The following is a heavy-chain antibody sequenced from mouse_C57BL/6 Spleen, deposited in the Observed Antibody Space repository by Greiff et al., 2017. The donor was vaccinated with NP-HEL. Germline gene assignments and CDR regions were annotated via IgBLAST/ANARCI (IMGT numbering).Heavy chain of an antibody. CDR1: GIDFSRYW. V-gene: IGHV4-1*01. Sequence: EVKVEESGGGLVQPGGSLKLSCAASGIDFSRYWMSWVRRAPGKGLEWIGEINPDSSTINYAPSLKDKFIISRDNAKNTLYLQMSKVRSEDTALYYCARYKDGNGAMDYWGQGTSVTVSS. CDR3: ARYKDGNGAMDY. D-gene: IGHD2-1*01. CDR2: INPDSSTI. J-gene: IGHJ4*01.